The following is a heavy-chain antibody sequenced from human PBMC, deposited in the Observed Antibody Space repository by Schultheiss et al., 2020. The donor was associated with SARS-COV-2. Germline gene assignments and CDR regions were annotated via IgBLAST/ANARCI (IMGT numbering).Heavy chain of an antibody. CDR3: ARAGYCSSTSCYTSGMDV. CDR2: INHSGST. D-gene: IGHD2-2*02. V-gene: IGHV4-34*01. CDR1: GGSFSGYY. J-gene: IGHJ6*02. Sequence: SQTLSLTCAVYGGSFSGYYWSWIRQPPGKGLEWIGEINHSGSTNYNPSLKSRVTISVDTSKNQFSLKLSSVTAADTAVYYCARAGYCSSTSCYTSGMDVWGQGTTVTVSS.